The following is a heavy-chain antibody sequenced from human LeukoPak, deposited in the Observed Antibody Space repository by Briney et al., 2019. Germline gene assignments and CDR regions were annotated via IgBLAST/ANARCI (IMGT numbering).Heavy chain of an antibody. CDR3: AKGGYDTRDYYYGFDY. J-gene: IGHJ4*02. Sequence: GGSLRLSCAASGFTFSNYVMNWVRQAPGRGLEGVSVISSSGDSRYYADSVKGRFTISRDNSKNTLYLQMNSLTVEDTAVYYCAKGGYDTRDYYYGFDYWGQGTVVTVSS. V-gene: IGHV3-23*01. CDR1: GFTFSNYV. CDR2: ISSSGDSR. D-gene: IGHD3-22*01.